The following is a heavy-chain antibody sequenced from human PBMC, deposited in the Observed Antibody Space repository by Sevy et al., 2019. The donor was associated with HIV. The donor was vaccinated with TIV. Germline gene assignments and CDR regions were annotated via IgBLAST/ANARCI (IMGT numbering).Heavy chain of an antibody. CDR1: GYSLSKLS. V-gene: IGHV1-24*01. Sequence: VSVKVSCKVFGYSLSKLSMHWVRQAPGKGLEWMGSLDPGHGEITYAQRLQGRVTMTEDTSTDTADMELSSLTSEDTATYYCATVGLGYYSGASYYQGDWFDPWGQGTLVTVSS. CDR2: LDPGHGEI. J-gene: IGHJ5*02. D-gene: IGHD2-15*01. CDR3: ATVGLGYYSGASYYQGDWFDP.